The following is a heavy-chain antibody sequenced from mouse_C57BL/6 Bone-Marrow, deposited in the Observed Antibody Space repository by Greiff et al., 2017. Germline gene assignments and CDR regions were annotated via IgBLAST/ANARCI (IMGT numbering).Heavy chain of an antibody. J-gene: IGHJ3*01. V-gene: IGHV1-15*01. CDR2: IDPDTGGT. CDR1: GYTFTDYE. D-gene: IGHD2-3*01. CDR3: TGDYGGYFVY. Sequence: QVQLKESGAELVKPGASVTLSCKASGYTFTDYEMHWVKQTPVHGLEWIGDIDPDTGGTAYTQKFKGKAILTADKSSSTAYMVLRSLTSEDSAVYCGTGDYGGYFVYWGQGTLVTVSA.